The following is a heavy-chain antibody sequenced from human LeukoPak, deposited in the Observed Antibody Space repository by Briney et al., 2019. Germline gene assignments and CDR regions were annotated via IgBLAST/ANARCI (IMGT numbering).Heavy chain of an antibody. J-gene: IGHJ4*02. CDR2: IGVAGDT. V-gene: IGHV3-13*01. Sequence: GGSLRLSCAASGFTFSSYGFHWVRQAAGKGLEWVSAIGVAGDTYYPGSVKGRFTISRENAKNSLYLQMNSLRAEDTAVYYCARDIWDDYYGSGSYYSFDYWGQGTLVTVSS. CDR1: GFTFSSYG. CDR3: ARDIWDDYYGSGSYYSFDY. D-gene: IGHD3-10*01.